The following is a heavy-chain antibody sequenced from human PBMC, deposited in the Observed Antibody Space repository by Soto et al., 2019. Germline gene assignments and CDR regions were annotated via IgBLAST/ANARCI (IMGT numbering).Heavy chain of an antibody. CDR3: AHRPSYCSGGSCYSGFDY. V-gene: IGHV2-5*02. J-gene: IGHJ4*02. CDR1: GFSISTSGVG. Sequence: SGPTLVNPKLTLTLTCTFSGFSISTSGVGGGWIRQPPGKALEWLALIYWDDDKRYSPSLKSRLTITKDTSKNQVVLTMTNMDPVDTATYYCAHRPSYCSGGSCYSGFDYWGQGTLVTVSS. CDR2: IYWDDDK. D-gene: IGHD2-15*01.